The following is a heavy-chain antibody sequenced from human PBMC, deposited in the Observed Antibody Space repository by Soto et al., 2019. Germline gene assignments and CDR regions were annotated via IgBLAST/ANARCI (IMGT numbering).Heavy chain of an antibody. CDR2: ISYDGSNK. CDR1: GFTFSSYG. Sequence: GGSLKLSCAASGFTFSSYGRHWVRQAPGKGLEWVAVISYDGSNKYYADSGKGRFTISRENSKNTLYLQMNSLRAEDTAVYYCAKLPWGYSGYDHAFDIWGQGTMVTVSS. V-gene: IGHV3-30*18. J-gene: IGHJ3*02. CDR3: AKLPWGYSGYDHAFDI. D-gene: IGHD5-12*01.